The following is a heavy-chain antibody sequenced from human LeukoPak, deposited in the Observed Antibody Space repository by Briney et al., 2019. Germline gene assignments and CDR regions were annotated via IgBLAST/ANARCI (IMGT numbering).Heavy chain of an antibody. J-gene: IGHJ5*02. D-gene: IGHD3-9*01. Sequence: PGGSLRLSCEVSGFTFSSYHMNWVRQAPGKGLEWVSSIGSSGSTIYYADSVKGRFTISRDNAKNSLYLQMNSLRAEDTAVYYCARGAILTGYYIRNNWFDPWGQGTLVTVSS. CDR3: ARGAILTGYYIRNNWFDP. CDR2: IGSSGSTI. CDR1: GFTFSSYH. V-gene: IGHV3-21*04.